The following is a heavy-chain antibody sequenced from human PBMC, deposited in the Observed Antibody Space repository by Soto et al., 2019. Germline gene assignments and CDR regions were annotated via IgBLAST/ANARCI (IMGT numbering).Heavy chain of an antibody. CDR3: ARLVSSRRIAAAGGYYYGIDV. J-gene: IGHJ6*02. CDR2: IYPGDSDT. D-gene: IGHD6-13*01. Sequence: PGESLKISCKGSGYSFTSYWIGWVRQMPGKGLEWMGIIYPGDSDTRYSPSFQGQVTISADKSISTAYLQWSSLKASDTAMYYCARLVSSRRIAAAGGYYYGIDVWGQGTTVTVSS. CDR1: GYSFTSYW. V-gene: IGHV5-51*01.